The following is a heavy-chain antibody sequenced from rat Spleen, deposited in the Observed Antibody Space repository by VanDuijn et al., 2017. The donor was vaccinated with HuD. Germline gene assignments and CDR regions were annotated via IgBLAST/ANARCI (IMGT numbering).Heavy chain of an antibody. V-gene: IGHV2S63*01. J-gene: IGHJ2*01. CDR2: MWTGGST. CDR1: GFSLTDYS. CDR3: ARSDFSSPYYFDY. Sequence: VQLKESGPGLVQPSQTLSLTCTVSGFSLTDYSVHWVRQPPGKGLEWMGVMWTGGSTAYNSLLKSRLSISRDTSKSQVFLKMNNLQTEDTAMYFCARSDFSSPYYFDYWGQGVMVTVSS. D-gene: IGHD1-2*01.